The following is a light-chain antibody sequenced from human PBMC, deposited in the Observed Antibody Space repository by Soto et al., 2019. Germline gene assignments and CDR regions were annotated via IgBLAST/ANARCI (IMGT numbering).Light chain of an antibody. J-gene: IGKJ5*01. CDR3: QQFNNYPAIT. CDR2: DAS. V-gene: IGKV1D-13*01. Sequence: AIQLTQSPSSLSASVGDRVTITCRASQGISNDLAWYQQKPGKAPKLLIYDASSLESGVPARFSGSGSGTDFTLTISSLQPEDFATYYCQQFNNYPAITFGQGTRLEIK. CDR1: QGISND.